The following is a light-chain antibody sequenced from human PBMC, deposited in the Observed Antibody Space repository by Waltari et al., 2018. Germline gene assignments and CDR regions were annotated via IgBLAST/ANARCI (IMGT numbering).Light chain of an antibody. Sequence: QSALTQPASVSGSPGQSITISCSGSTIDIGSYNYVSWYQQHPGKAPKLIIFDVNSRPSGVSNLFSGSKSGLTASLTISGLQAEDEAEYYCSSYTGSSALVVFGGGTKLSVL. J-gene: IGLJ2*01. CDR1: TIDIGSYNY. CDR2: DVN. CDR3: SSYTGSSALVV. V-gene: IGLV2-14*03.